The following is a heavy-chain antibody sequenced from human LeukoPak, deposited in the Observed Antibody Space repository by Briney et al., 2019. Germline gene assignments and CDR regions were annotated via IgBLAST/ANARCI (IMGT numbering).Heavy chain of an antibody. CDR2: MIPDSGNT. V-gene: IGHV1-8*01. Sequence: GASVKVSCKASGYTFTSYDINWVRQATGQGLEWMGWMIPDSGNTGYAQKFQGRVTMTRNTSISTAYMELTSLRSEDTAVYYCAREGSGNDGMDAWGQGTTVTVSS. CDR3: AREGSGNDGMDA. CDR1: GYTFTSYD. D-gene: IGHD3-10*01. J-gene: IGHJ6*02.